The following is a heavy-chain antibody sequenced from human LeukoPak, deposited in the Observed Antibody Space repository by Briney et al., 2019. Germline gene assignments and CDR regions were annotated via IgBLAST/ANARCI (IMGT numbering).Heavy chain of an antibody. D-gene: IGHD2-2*02. CDR1: GFTFSSAA. CDR2: ITGSDDAT. V-gene: IGHV3-23*01. Sequence: GGSLRLSCAASGFTFSSAAMTWVRQAPGKGLEWVSTITGSDDATYYADSVKGRFTISRDNAKNTLYLQMNSLRAEDTAVYYCASLFCSSTSCYKGVDYWGQGTLVTVSS. J-gene: IGHJ4*02. CDR3: ASLFCSSTSCYKGVDY.